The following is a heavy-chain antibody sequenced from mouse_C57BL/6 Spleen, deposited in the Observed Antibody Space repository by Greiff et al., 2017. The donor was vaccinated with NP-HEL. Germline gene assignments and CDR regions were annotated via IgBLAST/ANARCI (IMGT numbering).Heavy chain of an antibody. D-gene: IGHD1-1*01. CDR1: GFTFNTYA. CDR2: IRSKSSNYAT. Sequence: DVQLQESGGGLVQPKGSLKLSCAASGFTFNTYAMHWVRQAPGKGLEWVARIRSKSSNYATYYADSVKDRFTISRDDSQSMLYLQMNNLKTEDTAMYYCVSGYGFAGYFDVWGTGTTVTVSS. J-gene: IGHJ1*03. CDR3: VSGYGFAGYFDV. V-gene: IGHV10-3*01.